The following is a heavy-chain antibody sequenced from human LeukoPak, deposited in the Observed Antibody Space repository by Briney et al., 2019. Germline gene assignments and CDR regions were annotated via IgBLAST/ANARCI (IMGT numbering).Heavy chain of an antibody. D-gene: IGHD2-15*01. V-gene: IGHV3-53*05. Sequence: GGSLRLSCAASGFTVSSNYMSWVRQAPGKGLEWVSVIYSGGSTYYADSVKGRFTISRDNSKNTLYLQMNSLRAEDTAVYYCAKDQGWFNFDYWGQGTLVTVSS. CDR1: GFTVSSNY. CDR2: IYSGGST. J-gene: IGHJ4*02. CDR3: AKDQGWFNFDY.